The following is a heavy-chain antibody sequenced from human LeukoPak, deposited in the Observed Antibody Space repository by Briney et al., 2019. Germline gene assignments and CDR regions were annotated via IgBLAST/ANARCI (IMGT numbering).Heavy chain of an antibody. Sequence: SETLSLTCTVSGGSISSGGYYWSWIRQHPGKGLEWIGYIYYSGSTYYNPSFKSRVTMSVDTSKNQFSLKLSSVTAADTAVYYCARVVYSGLEVDYWGQGTLVTVSS. D-gene: IGHD1-26*01. V-gene: IGHV4-31*03. CDR1: GGSISSGGYY. CDR3: ARVVYSGLEVDY. J-gene: IGHJ4*02. CDR2: IYYSGST.